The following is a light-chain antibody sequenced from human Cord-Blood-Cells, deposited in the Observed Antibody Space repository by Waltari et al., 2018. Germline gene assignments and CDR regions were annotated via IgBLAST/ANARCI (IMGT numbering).Light chain of an antibody. CDR1: NIGSKS. V-gene: IGLV3-21*04. Sequence: SYVLTQPPSVSVAPGKTARITCGGNNIGSKSVHWYQQKPGQAPVLVIYYDNDRPSGIPERFSGANSGNTATLTISRVEAGDEADYYCQVWDSSSDHPYVFGTGTKVTVL. CDR2: YDN. J-gene: IGLJ1*01. CDR3: QVWDSSSDHPYV.